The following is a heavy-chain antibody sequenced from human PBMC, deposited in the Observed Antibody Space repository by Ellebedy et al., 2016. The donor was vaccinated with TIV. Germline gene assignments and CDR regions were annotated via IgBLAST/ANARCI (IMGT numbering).Heavy chain of an antibody. CDR3: ARDLGEGYFDWLLRPRGYYYGMDV. Sequence: GESLKISCVASGFTFSNYWMNWVRQAPGKGLEWVANIKQDGSDKNYVDSVKGRFTISRDNAKNSLYLQMNSLRAEDTAVYYCARDLGEGYFDWLLRPRGYYYGMDVWGQGTTVTVSS. V-gene: IGHV3-7*01. D-gene: IGHD3-9*01. CDR1: GFTFSNYW. J-gene: IGHJ6*02. CDR2: IKQDGSDK.